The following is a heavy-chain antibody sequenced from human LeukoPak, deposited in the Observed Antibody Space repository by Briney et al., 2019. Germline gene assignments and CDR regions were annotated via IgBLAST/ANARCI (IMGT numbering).Heavy chain of an antibody. CDR1: EFSVGSNY. D-gene: IGHD6-13*01. J-gene: IGHJ4*02. CDR2: IYSGGST. CDR3: ARDSGYSSSWAFDY. V-gene: IGHV3-66*01. Sequence: GGSLRLSCAASEFSVGSNYMTWVRQAPGKGLEWVSVIYSGGSTYYADSVKGRFTISRDNSKNTLYLQMNSLRAEDTAVYYCARDSGYSSSWAFDYWGQGTLVTVSS.